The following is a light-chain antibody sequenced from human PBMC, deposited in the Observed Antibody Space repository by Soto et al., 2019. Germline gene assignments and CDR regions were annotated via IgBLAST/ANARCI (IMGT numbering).Light chain of an antibody. CDR3: QQHKDVPLT. V-gene: IGKV1-33*01. J-gene: IGKJ4*01. CDR1: QEIRNY. CDR2: DAV. Sequence: IQMTQSPSSLSASVGDRVTITCQASQEIRNYLNWHQQRPGKAPKLLIYDAVNLESGVPSRFSANGYGTHFSFTISSLQAEDIGTYYCQQHKDVPLTFGGGTRVE.